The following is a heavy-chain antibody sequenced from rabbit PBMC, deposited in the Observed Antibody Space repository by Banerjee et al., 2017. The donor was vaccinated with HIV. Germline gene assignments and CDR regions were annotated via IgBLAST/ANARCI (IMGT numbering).Heavy chain of an antibody. CDR1: GFSFSNRYW. Sequence: EESGGDLVKPEGSLTLTCTASGFSFSNRYWVCWVRQAPGKGLEWIACIYTGIDNNTYYANWVSGRFTISKTSSTTVTLQMTSLTAADTATYFCATAESDDAFAFALWGPGTLVTVS. D-gene: IGHD6-1*01. CDR3: ATAESDDAFAFAL. J-gene: IGHJ4*01. V-gene: IGHV1S45*01. CDR2: IYTGIDNNT.